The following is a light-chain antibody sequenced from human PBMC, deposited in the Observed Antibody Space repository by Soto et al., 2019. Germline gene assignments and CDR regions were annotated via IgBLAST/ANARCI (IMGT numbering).Light chain of an antibody. CDR1: QSLNGR. V-gene: IGKV1-5*01. CDR2: DVS. Sequence: DIQMTQSPSTLSASIGDRVTITCRASQSLNGRLAWYQQKPGRPPKLLIYDVSFLESGVPSRFSGSGSGTDFNLTISSLRPDAFATFSFQQYKDYPYPFGQGARLDIQ. CDR3: QQYKDYPYP. J-gene: IGKJ2*01.